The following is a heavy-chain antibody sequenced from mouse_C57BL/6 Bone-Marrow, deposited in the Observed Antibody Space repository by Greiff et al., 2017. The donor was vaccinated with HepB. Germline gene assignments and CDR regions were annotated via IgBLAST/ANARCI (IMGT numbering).Heavy chain of an antibody. D-gene: IGHD1-1*01. CDR1: GYTFTNYW. Sequence: QVQLKQSGAELVRPGTSVKMSCKASGYTFTNYWIGWAKQRPGHGLEWIGDIYPGGGYTNYNEKFKGKATLTADKSSSTAYMQFSSLTSEDSAIYYCARSFYYYGSSRYWYFDVWGTGTTVTVSS. J-gene: IGHJ1*03. CDR3: ARSFYYYGSSRYWYFDV. CDR2: IYPGGGYT. V-gene: IGHV1-63*01.